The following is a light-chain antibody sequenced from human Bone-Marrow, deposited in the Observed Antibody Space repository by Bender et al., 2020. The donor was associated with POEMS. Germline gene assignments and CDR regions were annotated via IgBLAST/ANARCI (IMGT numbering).Light chain of an antibody. J-gene: IGLJ2*01. CDR3: SSYTSSSTLHVV. Sequence: QSALTQPRSVSGSPGQSVTISCTGTTSDSFNYVSWYQHHLGKAPKLIIYDVAKRPSGVPDRFSGSKSGNTASLTISGLQDEDEADYYCSSYTSSSTLHVVFGGGTKLTVL. V-gene: IGLV2-11*01. CDR2: DVA. CDR1: TSDSFNY.